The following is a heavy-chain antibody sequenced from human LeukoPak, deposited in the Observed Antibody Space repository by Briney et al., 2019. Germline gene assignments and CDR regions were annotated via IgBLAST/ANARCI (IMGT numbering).Heavy chain of an antibody. CDR2: ISGSGGST. Sequence: PGGSLRLSCAASGFTFSSYAMSWVRQAPGKGLEWVSAISGSGGSTYYADSVKGRFTISRDNSKNTLYLQMNSLRAEDTAVYYCAKGSQRSYDSSGYYYWGQGTLVTVSS. CDR1: GFTFSSYA. V-gene: IGHV3-23*01. CDR3: AKGSQRSYDSSGYYY. D-gene: IGHD3-22*01. J-gene: IGHJ4*02.